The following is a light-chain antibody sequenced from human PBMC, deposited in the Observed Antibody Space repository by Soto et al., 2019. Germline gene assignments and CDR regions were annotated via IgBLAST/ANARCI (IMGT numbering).Light chain of an antibody. CDR1: QSISSW. J-gene: IGKJ1*01. V-gene: IGKV1-5*03. Sequence: DIQMTQSPSTLSASVGDRVTITCRASQSISSWLAWYQQKPGKAPKLLIYKASSLEGGVPSRFSGSGSGTEFTLTISSLQPDDFAAYYCQQYNRYSWTFGQGTKMEVK. CDR2: KAS. CDR3: QQYNRYSWT.